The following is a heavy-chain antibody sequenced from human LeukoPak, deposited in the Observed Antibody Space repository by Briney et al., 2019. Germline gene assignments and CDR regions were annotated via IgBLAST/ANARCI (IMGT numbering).Heavy chain of an antibody. Sequence: PSETLSLICTVSGGSISSYYWSWIRQPPGKGLEWIGYIYYSGSTNYNPSLKSRVTISVDTSKNQFSLKLSSVTAADTAVYYCARGTFGSGSYYTFYYYYGMDVWGKGTTVTVSS. J-gene: IGHJ6*04. V-gene: IGHV4-59*01. CDR1: GGSISSYY. CDR2: IYYSGST. CDR3: ARGTFGSGSYYTFYYYYGMDV. D-gene: IGHD3-10*01.